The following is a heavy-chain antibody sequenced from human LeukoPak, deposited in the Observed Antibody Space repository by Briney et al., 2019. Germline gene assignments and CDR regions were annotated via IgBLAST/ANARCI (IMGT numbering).Heavy chain of an antibody. D-gene: IGHD3-22*01. Sequence: GGSLRLSCAASGFTFDDYAMHWVRQAPGKGLEWVSGISWNSGSIGYADSAKGRFTISRDNAKNSLYLQMNSLRAEDTALYYCAKDMGVYYDSSGYFDYWGQGTLVTVSS. CDR3: AKDMGVYYDSSGYFDY. CDR2: ISWNSGSI. J-gene: IGHJ4*02. CDR1: GFTFDDYA. V-gene: IGHV3-9*01.